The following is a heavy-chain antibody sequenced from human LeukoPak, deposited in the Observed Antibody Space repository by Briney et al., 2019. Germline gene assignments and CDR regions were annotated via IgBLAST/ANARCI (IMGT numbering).Heavy chain of an antibody. CDR3: AKVGSYYYDR. CDR1: GFTFSSYG. CDR2: ISYDGSNK. J-gene: IGHJ4*02. V-gene: IGHV3-30*18. D-gene: IGHD3-22*01. Sequence: GGSLRLSWAASGFTFSSYGMHWVRQAPGQGLEWVAVISYDGSNKYYADSVKGRFTISRDNSKNTLYLQMNTLRAEDTAVYYCAKVGSYYYDRWGQGTLVTVSS.